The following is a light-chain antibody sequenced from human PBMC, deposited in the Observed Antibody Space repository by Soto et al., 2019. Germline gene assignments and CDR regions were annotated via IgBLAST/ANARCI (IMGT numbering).Light chain of an antibody. J-gene: IGLJ1*01. CDR2: KVS. V-gene: IGLV2-14*01. CDR1: SSDVGGYNY. Sequence: QSALTQPASVSGSPGQSITTSCTGTSSDVGGYNYVSWYQQHPGKAPKLMIYKVSNRPSGVSNRFSGSKSGNTASLTISGLQAEDEADYYCSSYTSSSTLVFGTGTKVTVL. CDR3: SSYTSSSTLV.